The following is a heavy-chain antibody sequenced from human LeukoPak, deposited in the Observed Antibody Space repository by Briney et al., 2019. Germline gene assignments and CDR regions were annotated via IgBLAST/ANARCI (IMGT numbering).Heavy chain of an antibody. V-gene: IGHV1-69*04. D-gene: IGHD3-3*01. CDR1: GGTFSSYA. J-gene: IGHJ4*02. CDR3: AKYYDFWSGCDY. Sequence: ASVKASCKASGGTFSSYAISWVRQAPGQGLEWMGRIIPILGIANYAQKFQGRVTITADKSTSTAYMELSSLRSEDTAVYYCAKYYDFWSGCDYWGQGTLVTVSS. CDR2: IIPILGIA.